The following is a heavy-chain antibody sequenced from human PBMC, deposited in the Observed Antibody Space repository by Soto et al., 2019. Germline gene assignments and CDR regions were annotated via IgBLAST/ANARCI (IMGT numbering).Heavy chain of an antibody. V-gene: IGHV3-30*03. J-gene: IGHJ3*02. CDR2: ISYDGSNK. Sequence: GGSLILSCAASGFTFSSYGMHWVRQAPGKGLEWVAVISYDGSNKYYADSVKGRFTISRDNSKNTLYLQMNSLRAEDTAVYYCASSYSSGYPWDDAFDIWGQGTMVTVSS. D-gene: IGHD3-22*01. CDR3: ASSYSSGYPWDDAFDI. CDR1: GFTFSSYG.